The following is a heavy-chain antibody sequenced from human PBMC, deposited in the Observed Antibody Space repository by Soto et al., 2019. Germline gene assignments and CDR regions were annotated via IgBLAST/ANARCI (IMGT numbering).Heavy chain of an antibody. CDR3: ARVDGYSGYEAFDI. CDR1: GFTFSSYW. V-gene: IGHV3-7*01. J-gene: IGHJ3*02. D-gene: IGHD5-12*01. CDR2: IKQDGSEK. Sequence: QPGGSLRLSCAASGFTFSSYWMSWVRQAPGKGLEWVANIKQDGSEKYYVDSVKGRFTISRDNAKNSLYLQMNSLRAEDTAVYYCARVDGYSGYEAFDIWGQGTMVTVSS.